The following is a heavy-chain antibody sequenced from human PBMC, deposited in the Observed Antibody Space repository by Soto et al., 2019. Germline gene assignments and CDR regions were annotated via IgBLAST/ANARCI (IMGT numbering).Heavy chain of an antibody. V-gene: IGHV3-23*01. D-gene: IGHD6-6*01. CDR3: AKGRSGEQLVGSI. J-gene: IGHJ3*02. CDR2: ISGSGGST. Sequence: GWSLRLSCASSVFTFISYAMSWVRQAPGKGLEWVSAISGSGGSTYYADSVKGRFTISRDNSKNTLYLQMNSLRAEDTAVYYCAKGRSGEQLVGSIWGQGTMVTVSS. CDR1: VFTFISYA.